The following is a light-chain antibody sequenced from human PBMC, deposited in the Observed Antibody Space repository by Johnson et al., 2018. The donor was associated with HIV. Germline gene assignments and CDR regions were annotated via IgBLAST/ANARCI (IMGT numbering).Light chain of an antibody. V-gene: IGLV1-51*01. CDR1: SSNVGSSF. J-gene: IGLJ1*01. Sequence: QAVLTQPPSVSAAPGQKVTISCSGSSSNVGSSFVSWYRQVPGTAPKLLIYDNNKRPSGIPGRFSGSKSGPSATLGITGLQTGDEADYYCGTWESRLSAVFGTVTKRTVL. CDR3: GTWESRLSAV. CDR2: DNN.